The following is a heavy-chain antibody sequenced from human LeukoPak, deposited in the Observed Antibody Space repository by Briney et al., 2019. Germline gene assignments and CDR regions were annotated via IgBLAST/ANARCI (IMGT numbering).Heavy chain of an antibody. V-gene: IGHV4-4*08. CDR1: GGSFNSYY. D-gene: IGHD3-22*01. CDR2: IYSSGST. CDR3: AGSSGYKSSYGMDV. Sequence: SETLSLTCTVSGGSFNSYYWTWIRQPPGKGLEWIGYIYSSGSTNYNPSLTSRVTISLDTSKNQFSLKLSSVTAADTAVYYCAGSSGYKSSYGMDVWGQGTTVTVSS. J-gene: IGHJ6*02.